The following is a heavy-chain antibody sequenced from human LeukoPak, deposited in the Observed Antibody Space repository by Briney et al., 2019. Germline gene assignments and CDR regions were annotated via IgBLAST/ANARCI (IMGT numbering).Heavy chain of an antibody. J-gene: IGHJ4*02. Sequence: PSQTLSLTCTVSGGSISSGDYYWSWIRQPPGNGLEWIGYIYYSGSTYYNPSLKSRVTISVDTSKNQFSLKLSSVTAADTAVYYCATVVVPAAMVDYWGQGTLVTVSS. CDR2: IYYSGST. CDR3: ATVVVPAAMVDY. CDR1: GGSISSGDYY. D-gene: IGHD2-2*01. V-gene: IGHV4-30-4*01.